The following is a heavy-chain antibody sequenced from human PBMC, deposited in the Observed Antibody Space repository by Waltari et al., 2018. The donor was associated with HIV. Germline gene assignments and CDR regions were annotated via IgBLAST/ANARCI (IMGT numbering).Heavy chain of an antibody. CDR3: GRERFLEWLLYTGGGIDY. CDR2: ISSAGSYT. J-gene: IGHJ4*02. Sequence: EVQLVESGGGMVKPGGSLRLSCAASGFSFSTHKMKWFRKLPGRGLEWVSSISSAGSYTFYADSVKGRFTITRDNAKNSLYLQMNSLRVEDTAMYYCGRERFLEWLLYTGGGIDYWGQGTLVTVSS. D-gene: IGHD3-3*01. CDR1: GFSFSTHK. V-gene: IGHV3-21*01.